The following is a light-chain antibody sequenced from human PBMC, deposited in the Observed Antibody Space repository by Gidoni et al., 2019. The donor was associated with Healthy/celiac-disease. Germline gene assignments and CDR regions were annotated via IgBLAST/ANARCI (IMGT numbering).Light chain of an antibody. CDR2: KAS. CDR3: QQYSSYWT. J-gene: IGKJ1*01. CDR1: QSISSW. V-gene: IGKV1-5*03. Sequence: DIQLTQSPSTLSASVGDRVTITCRAIQSISSWLAWYQQKPGKAPKLLIYKASSLESGVPSRFSGSGSGTEFTLTISSLQPDDFATYHCQQYSSYWTFGQGTKVEIK.